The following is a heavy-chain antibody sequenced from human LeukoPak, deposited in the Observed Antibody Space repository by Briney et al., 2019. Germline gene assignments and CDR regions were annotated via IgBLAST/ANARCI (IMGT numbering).Heavy chain of an antibody. V-gene: IGHV1-69*13. D-gene: IGHD2-2*01. CDR3: TAASSPKSNTDIVVVPAAMPDY. Sequence: ASVKVSCKASGGTFSSYAISWVRQAPGQGLEWMGGIIPIFGTANYAQKFQGRVTITADESTSTAYMELSSLRSEDTAVYYCTAASSPKSNTDIVVVPAAMPDYWGQGTLVTVSS. CDR2: IIPIFGTA. CDR1: GGTFSSYA. J-gene: IGHJ4*02.